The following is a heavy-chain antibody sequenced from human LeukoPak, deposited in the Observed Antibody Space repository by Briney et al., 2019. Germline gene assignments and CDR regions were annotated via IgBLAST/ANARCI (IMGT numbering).Heavy chain of an antibody. CDR1: GGTFSSYA. Sequence: ASVKVSCKASGGTFSSYAISWVRQAPGQGLEWMGGIIPIFGTANYAQKFQGRVTITADKSTSTAYMELSSLRSEDTAVYYCARAVARIAAAGSDALDIWGQGTMVTVSS. CDR2: IIPIFGTA. CDR3: ARAVARIAAAGSDALDI. V-gene: IGHV1-69*06. J-gene: IGHJ3*02. D-gene: IGHD6-13*01.